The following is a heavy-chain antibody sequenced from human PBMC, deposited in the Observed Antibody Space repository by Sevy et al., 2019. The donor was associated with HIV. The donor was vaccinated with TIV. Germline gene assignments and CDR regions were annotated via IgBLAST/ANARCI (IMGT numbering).Heavy chain of an antibody. D-gene: IGHD2-2*01. CDR2: INHSGSA. Sequence: SETLSLTCAVYSGSFSGYYWSWIRQPPGKGLEWIGEINHSGSANYNPSLKSRVTISVDTSKNQFSLKLSSVTAADTTIYHCARHCSRISCSHALDIWGLGTRVTISS. J-gene: IGHJ3*02. V-gene: IGHV4-34*01. CDR1: SGSFSGYY. CDR3: ARHCSRISCSHALDI.